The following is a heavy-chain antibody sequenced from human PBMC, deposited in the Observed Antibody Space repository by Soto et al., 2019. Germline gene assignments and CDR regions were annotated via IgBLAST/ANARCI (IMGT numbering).Heavy chain of an antibody. CDR1: GFSFDMNKAR. CDR2: IYWDDDE. J-gene: IGHJ4*02. CDR3: VKGSLGTYGHVYFDL. D-gene: IGHD3-16*01. V-gene: IGHV2-5*02. Sequence: QITLKETGPPLVKPTQTLTLTCTFSGFSFDMNKARVGWVRQPPGKALEWLALIYWDDDEHDSPSLKNRLSMSKDTCKDQVVLPLTDLHPADTAMYYRVKGSLGTYGHVYFDLWGQRTLVTVAS.